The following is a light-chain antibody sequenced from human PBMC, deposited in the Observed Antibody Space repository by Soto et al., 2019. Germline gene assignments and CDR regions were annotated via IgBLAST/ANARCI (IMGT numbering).Light chain of an antibody. CDR3: HQYDSSPWT. J-gene: IGKJ1*01. Sequence: EIVLTQSPGTLSLSPGERATLSCRASQSVSSSFLAWYQQKPGQAPRLLIYGASSRAPGIPDRFSGSGSGTDFTLTISRLEPEDFAVYYCHQYDSSPWTFGQGTKVEIK. V-gene: IGKV3-20*01. CDR2: GAS. CDR1: QSVSSSF.